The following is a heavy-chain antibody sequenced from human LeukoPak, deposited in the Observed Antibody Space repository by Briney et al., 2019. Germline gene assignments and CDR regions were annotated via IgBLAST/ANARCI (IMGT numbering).Heavy chain of an antibody. V-gene: IGHV4-59*01. CDR3: ARERGGSKLSGLYGRDYYYMDV. CDR2: IYYSGST. CDR1: GGSISSYY. J-gene: IGHJ6*03. Sequence: SETLSLTCTVSGGSISSYYWSWIRQPPGKGLEWIGYIYYSGSTNYNPSLKSLVTISVATSKNQFSLKLSSVTAADTAVYFCARERGGSKLSGLYGRDYYYMDVWGKGTTVTVSS. D-gene: IGHD3-16*01.